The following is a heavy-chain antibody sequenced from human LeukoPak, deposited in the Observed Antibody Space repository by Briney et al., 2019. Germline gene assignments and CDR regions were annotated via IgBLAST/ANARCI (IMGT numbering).Heavy chain of an antibody. D-gene: IGHD1-26*01. CDR2: ISPSGDSP. J-gene: IGHJ4*02. V-gene: IGHV1-46*01. CDR1: GFTLTQYY. CDR3: ARLVTGSNPADF. Sequence: ASVKVSCKASGFTLTQYYLHWVRQAPGQGLEFAGMISPSGDSPTYTQKFQGRVTMTRDLSTSTVYMELSNLRSEDTAVYFCARLVTGSNPADFWGQGTLVTVSS.